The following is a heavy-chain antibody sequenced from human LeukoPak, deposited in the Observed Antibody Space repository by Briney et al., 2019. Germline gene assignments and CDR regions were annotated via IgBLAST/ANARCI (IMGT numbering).Heavy chain of an antibody. CDR1: GFTFSSYW. Sequence: PGRSLRLSCAASGFTFSSYWMHWVRQAPGKGLVWVSRINSDVSSTSYADSVEGRFTISRDNAKNTLYLQMNSLRAEDTAVYYCARGGSGSYYYYSEYFQHWGQGTLVTVSS. CDR3: ARGGSGSYYYYSEYFQH. D-gene: IGHD1-26*01. CDR2: INSDVSST. J-gene: IGHJ1*01. V-gene: IGHV3-74*01.